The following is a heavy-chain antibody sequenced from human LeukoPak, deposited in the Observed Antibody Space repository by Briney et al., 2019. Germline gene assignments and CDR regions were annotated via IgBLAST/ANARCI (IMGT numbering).Heavy chain of an antibody. CDR1: GYTFTSYG. D-gene: IGHD2-2*03. CDR2: VSAYNGNT. Sequence: ASVKVSCKASGYTFTSYGISWVRQAPGQGLEWMGWVSAYNGNTNYAQKLQGRVTMTTDTSTSTAYMELRSLRSDDTAVYYCARMDIVVVPVALFDPWGQGTLVTVSS. V-gene: IGHV1-18*01. J-gene: IGHJ5*02. CDR3: ARMDIVVVPVALFDP.